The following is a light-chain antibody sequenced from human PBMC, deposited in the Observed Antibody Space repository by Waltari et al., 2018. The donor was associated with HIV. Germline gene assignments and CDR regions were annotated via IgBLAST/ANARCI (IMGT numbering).Light chain of an antibody. CDR3: QSRDRSGAWV. J-gene: IGLJ3*02. CDR2: KGS. CDR1: ALATEY. Sequence: SYELTQPPSVSVSPGQTARVTCSGDALATEYAYWYQQKPGQAPVLMIYKGSERPSGIPERFSGSSSGTTVTLTISGVQAEDEADYYCQSRDRSGAWVFGGGTNLTVL. V-gene: IGLV3-25*03.